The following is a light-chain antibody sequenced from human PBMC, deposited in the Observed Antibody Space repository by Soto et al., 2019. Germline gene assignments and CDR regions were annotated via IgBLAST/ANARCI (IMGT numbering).Light chain of an antibody. V-gene: IGKV3-20*01. CDR3: QQYGSSPRT. CDR1: QSLSSNF. J-gene: IGKJ1*01. Sequence: EIVLTQSPGTLSSSPGERATLSCRASQSLSSNFLAWYQQKPGQAPRLLIYDASSRATSIPDRFSGSGSGTDFTLTISRLEPEDFAVYYCQQYGSSPRTFGQGTKVEIK. CDR2: DAS.